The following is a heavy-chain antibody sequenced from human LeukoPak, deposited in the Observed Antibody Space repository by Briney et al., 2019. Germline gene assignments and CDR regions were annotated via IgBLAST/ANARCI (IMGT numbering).Heavy chain of an antibody. CDR1: GGSIDSSTYY. Sequence: PSETLSLTCTVSGGSIDSSTYYWGWIRQPPGKGLEWIGSIYSSGSTYYNPSLESRVTVSVDTSKNQFSLKLTSVTAADTAVYYCARDRACSNGICSYFDYWGQGTVVAVSS. CDR3: ARDRACSNGICSYFDY. CDR2: IYSSGST. D-gene: IGHD2-8*01. V-gene: IGHV4-39*02. J-gene: IGHJ4*02.